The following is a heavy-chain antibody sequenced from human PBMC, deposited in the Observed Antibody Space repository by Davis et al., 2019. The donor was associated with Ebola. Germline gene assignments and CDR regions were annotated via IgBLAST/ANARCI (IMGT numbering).Heavy chain of an antibody. D-gene: IGHD5-18*01. V-gene: IGHV3-7*01. CDR3: ASGRGYSYVDH. CDR1: GFTFSSYS. Sequence: ESLKIPCAASGFTFSSYSMNWVRQAPGKGLEWVANIKQDGSEKYYVDSVKGRFTISRDNAKNSLYLQMNSLRAEDTAVYYCASGRGYSYVDHWGQGTLVTVSS. CDR2: IKQDGSEK. J-gene: IGHJ4*02.